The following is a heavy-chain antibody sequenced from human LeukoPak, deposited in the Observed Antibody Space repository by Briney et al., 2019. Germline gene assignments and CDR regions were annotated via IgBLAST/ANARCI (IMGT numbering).Heavy chain of an antibody. CDR3: ARAILKYYDSSGALDY. V-gene: IGHV3-21*01. Sequence: GGSLRLSCAASGFTFSSYSMNWVRQAPGKGLEWVSSISSSSSYIYYADSVKGRFAISRDNAKNPLYLQMNSLRAEDTAVYYCARAILKYYDSSGALDYWGQGTLVTVSS. J-gene: IGHJ4*02. CDR2: ISSSSSYI. D-gene: IGHD3-22*01. CDR1: GFTFSSYS.